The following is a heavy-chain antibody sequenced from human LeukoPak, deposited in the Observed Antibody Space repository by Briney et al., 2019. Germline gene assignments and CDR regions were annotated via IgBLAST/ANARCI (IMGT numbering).Heavy chain of an antibody. D-gene: IGHD2-2*01. CDR1: GFTFSSYW. CDR3: AKDSSSSTSWVE. V-gene: IGHV3-7*01. Sequence: PGGSLRLSCAASGFTFSSYWMSWVRQAPGKGPEWVANIKQDGSEIYYVDSVKGRFTISRDNAKNSLYLQMNSLRAEDTAVYYCAKDSSSSTSWVEWGQGTMVTVSS. CDR2: IKQDGSEI. J-gene: IGHJ3*01.